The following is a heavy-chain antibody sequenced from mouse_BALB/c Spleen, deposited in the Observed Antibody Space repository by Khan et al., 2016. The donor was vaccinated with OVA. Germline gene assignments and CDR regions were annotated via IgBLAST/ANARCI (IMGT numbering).Heavy chain of an antibody. D-gene: IGHD3-3*01. J-gene: IGHJ3*01. CDR1: GYSFTSYY. V-gene: IGHV1S135*01. Sequence: MQLEESGPELMKPGASVNISCKASGYSFTSYYIHWVKQSHEKSLEWIGYIDPFNGGTDYNRKFKGKATLTVDKSSSTAYMHLSSLTSEDSAVYYCVRGTFGYWGQGTLVTVSA. CDR2: IDPFNGGT. CDR3: VRGTFGY.